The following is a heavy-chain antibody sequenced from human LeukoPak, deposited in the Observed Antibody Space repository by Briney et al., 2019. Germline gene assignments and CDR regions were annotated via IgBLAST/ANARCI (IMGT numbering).Heavy chain of an antibody. J-gene: IGHJ5*02. D-gene: IGHD2-2*01. Sequence: GASVKVSCKASGYTFTSYAMNWVRQAPGQGLEWMGWINTNTGNPTYAQGFTGRFVFSLDTSVSTAYLQISSLKAEDTAVYYCARDPHRLGSSSFDPWGQGTLVTVSS. CDR3: ARDPHRLGSSSFDP. CDR2: INTNTGNP. CDR1: GYTFTSYA. V-gene: IGHV7-4-1*02.